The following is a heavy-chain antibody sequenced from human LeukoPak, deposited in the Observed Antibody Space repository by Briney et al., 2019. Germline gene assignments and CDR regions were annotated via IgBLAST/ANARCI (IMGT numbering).Heavy chain of an antibody. J-gene: IGHJ3*02. Sequence: PGRSLRLSCAASGFTFSSYGMHWVRQAQGKGLEWVAVISYDGSNKYYADSVKGRFTISRDNSKNTLYLQMNSLRAEDTAVYYCAKPYSMVRGVRSDAFDIWGQGTMVTVSS. CDR2: ISYDGSNK. V-gene: IGHV3-30*18. D-gene: IGHD3-10*01. CDR1: GFTFSSYG. CDR3: AKPYSMVRGVRSDAFDI.